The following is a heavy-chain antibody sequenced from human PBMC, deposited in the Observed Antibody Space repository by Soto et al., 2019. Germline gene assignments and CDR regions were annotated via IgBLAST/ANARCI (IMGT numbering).Heavy chain of an antibody. J-gene: IGHJ6*02. V-gene: IGHV1-69*13. D-gene: IGHD2-15*01. CDR2: IIPIFGTA. Sequence: EASVKVSWKASGGTFSSYTISWVRQAPGQGLEWMGGIIPIFGTANYAQKFQGRVTITADESTSTAYMELSSLRSEDTAVYYCARDCGGSCYYYYYGMDVWGQGTTVTVSS. CDR3: ARDCGGSCYYYYYGMDV. CDR1: GGTFSSYT.